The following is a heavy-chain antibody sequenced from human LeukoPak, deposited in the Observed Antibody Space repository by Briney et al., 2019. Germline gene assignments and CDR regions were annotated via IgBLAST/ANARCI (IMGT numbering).Heavy chain of an antibody. J-gene: IGHJ4*02. CDR1: GYTFTSYD. V-gene: IGHV1-2*02. CDR3: ARGSSGNSRLFDY. CDR2: INPNSGGT. Sequence: GASVKVSCKASGYTFTSYDINWVRQAIGQGLKWMGWINPNSGGTDYTQKFQGRVTMTRDTSISTAYMELSRLRSDDTAVYYCARGSSGNSRLFDYWGQGTLVTVSS. D-gene: IGHD1-1*01.